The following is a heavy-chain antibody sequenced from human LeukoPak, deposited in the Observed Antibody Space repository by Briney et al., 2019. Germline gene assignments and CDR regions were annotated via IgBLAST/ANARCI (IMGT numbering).Heavy chain of an antibody. Sequence: SETLSLTCTVSGGSVNKGPHYRGWIRQPPGKGLEWIGSILYSGNTYYNASLKSRVTISVDTSKNQFSLRLSSVTAADRAVYYCARHEGSYFDKSGYPFEYWGQGIVVTVSS. V-gene: IGHV4-39*01. CDR2: ILYSGNT. CDR1: GGSVNKGPHY. CDR3: ARHEGSYFDKSGYPFEY. J-gene: IGHJ4*02. D-gene: IGHD3-22*01.